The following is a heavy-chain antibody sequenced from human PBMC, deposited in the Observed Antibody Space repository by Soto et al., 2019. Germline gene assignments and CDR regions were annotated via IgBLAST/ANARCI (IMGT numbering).Heavy chain of an antibody. D-gene: IGHD4-4*01. CDR1: GGSISSYY. CDR3: ARARFRSLTVTTPTYGMDV. Sequence: SETLSLTCTVSGGSISSYYWSWIRQPPGKGLEWIGYIYYSGSTNYNPSLKSRVTISVDTSKNQFSLKLSSVPAAPTAVYYCARARFRSLTVTTPTYGMDVWGQGTTVTVSS. J-gene: IGHJ6*02. V-gene: IGHV4-59*01. CDR2: IYYSGST.